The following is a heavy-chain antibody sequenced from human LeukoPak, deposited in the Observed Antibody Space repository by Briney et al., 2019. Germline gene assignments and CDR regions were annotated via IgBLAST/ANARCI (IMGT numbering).Heavy chain of an antibody. Sequence: ESLEISCKGSGYHFTSYWISWVRPVPGKGLEWMGRIDPSDSYTNYSPSFQGHVTISADKSISTAYLQWSSLKASDTAMYYCARLLDIVATASDYWGQGTLVTVSS. CDR3: ARLLDIVATASDY. J-gene: IGHJ4*02. CDR1: GYHFTSYW. CDR2: IDPSDSYT. D-gene: IGHD5-12*01. V-gene: IGHV5-10-1*01.